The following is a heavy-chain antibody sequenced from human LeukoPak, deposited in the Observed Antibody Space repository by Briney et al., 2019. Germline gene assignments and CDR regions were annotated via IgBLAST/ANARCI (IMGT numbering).Heavy chain of an antibody. V-gene: IGHV3-23*01. Sequence: TGGSLRLSCAASGFSFSSDAMSWVRQAPGKGLEWVSAISGSGGSTYYADSVKGRFIISRDNSKNTLYLQMSSLRAEDTAVYYCAKGLRFFDYWGQRTLVTVSA. CDR3: AKGLRFFDY. D-gene: IGHD3-3*01. CDR1: GFSFSSDA. CDR2: ISGSGGST. J-gene: IGHJ4*02.